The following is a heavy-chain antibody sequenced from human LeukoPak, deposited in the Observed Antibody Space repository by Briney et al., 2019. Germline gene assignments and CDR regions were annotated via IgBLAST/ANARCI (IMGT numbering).Heavy chain of an antibody. CDR3: AKDLGHIVVVTAFDY. CDR1: GFTFSSYA. J-gene: IGHJ4*02. Sequence: GGSLRLSCAASGFTFSSYAMSWVRQAPGKGLEWVSAISGSGGSTYYADSVKGRFTISRDNSKNTLYLQMNSLRAEDTAVYYCAKDLGHIVVVTAFDYWGQGTLVTVSS. V-gene: IGHV3-23*01. CDR2: ISGSGGST. D-gene: IGHD2-21*02.